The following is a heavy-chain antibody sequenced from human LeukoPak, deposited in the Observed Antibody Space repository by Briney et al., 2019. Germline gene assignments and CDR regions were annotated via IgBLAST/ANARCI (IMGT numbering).Heavy chain of an antibody. J-gene: IGHJ6*03. CDR1: GGSISSSSYY. D-gene: IGHD5-12*01. Sequence: PSETLSLTCTVSGGSISSSSYYWGWIRQPPGKGLEWIGSIYYSGSTYYNPSLKSRVTISVDTSKNQFSLKVSSVTAADTAVYYCARHDRPDWLPNHYYYYMDVWGKGTTVTISS. CDR3: ARHDRPDWLPNHYYYYMDV. CDR2: IYYSGST. V-gene: IGHV4-39*01.